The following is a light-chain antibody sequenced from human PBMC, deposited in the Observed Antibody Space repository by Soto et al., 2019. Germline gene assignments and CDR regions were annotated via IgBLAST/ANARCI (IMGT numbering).Light chain of an antibody. CDR2: GNS. J-gene: IGLJ2*01. V-gene: IGLV1-40*01. CDR1: SSNIGAGYD. Sequence: QSVLTQPPPVSGAPGQRVTISCTGSSSNIGAGYDVHWYQQLPGTAPKLLIYGNSNRPSGVPDRFSGSKSGTSASLAITGLQAEDEADYYCQSYDSSLSGLFGGGTKVTVL. CDR3: QSYDSSLSGL.